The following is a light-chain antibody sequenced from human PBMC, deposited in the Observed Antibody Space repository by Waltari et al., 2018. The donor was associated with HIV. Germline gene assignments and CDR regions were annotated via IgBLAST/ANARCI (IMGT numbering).Light chain of an antibody. CDR3: CSYAGSSTYV. CDR2: EVS. J-gene: IGLJ1*01. Sequence: ALTQPASVSGSPGQSITISCTGTSSDVGSYNLVSWYQQHPGKAPKLMIYEVSKRPSGVSNRFAGSKSGNSASLTISGLQAEDEADYYCCSYAGSSTYVFGTGTKVTVL. V-gene: IGLV2-23*02. CDR1: SSDVGSYNL.